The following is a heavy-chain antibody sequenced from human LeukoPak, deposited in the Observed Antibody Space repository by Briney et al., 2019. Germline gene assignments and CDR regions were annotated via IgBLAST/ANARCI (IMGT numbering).Heavy chain of an antibody. J-gene: IGHJ4*02. CDR1: GYTFTSYA. Sequence: GASVKVSCKASGYTFTSYAMHWVRQAPGQRLEWMGWINAGNGNTKYSRKFQGRVTITRDTSASTAYMELSSLRSEDTAVYYCARDQGDIVATAFDYWGQGTLVTVSS. CDR3: ARDQGDIVATAFDY. D-gene: IGHD5-12*01. V-gene: IGHV1-3*01. CDR2: INAGNGNT.